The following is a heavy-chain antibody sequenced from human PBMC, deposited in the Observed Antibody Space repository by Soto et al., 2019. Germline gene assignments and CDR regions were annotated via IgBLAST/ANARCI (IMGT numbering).Heavy chain of an antibody. D-gene: IGHD3-10*01. CDR3: ASWDRMVRGVHLFDY. Sequence: QVQLVQSGAEVKKPGSSVKVSCKASGGTFSSYAISWVRQAPGQGLEGMGGSIPIFGTANYAQKFQGRVTITADESTSTAYMELSSLRSEDTAVYYCASWDRMVRGVHLFDYWGQGTLVTVSS. CDR1: GGTFSSYA. CDR2: SIPIFGTA. J-gene: IGHJ4*02. V-gene: IGHV1-69*01.